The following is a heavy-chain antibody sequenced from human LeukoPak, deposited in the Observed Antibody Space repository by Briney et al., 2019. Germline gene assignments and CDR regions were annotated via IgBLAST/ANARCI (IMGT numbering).Heavy chain of an antibody. J-gene: IGHJ1*01. CDR2: IYSGGST. V-gene: IGHV3-53*01. Sequence: PGGSLRLSCAASGFTVSSDYMSWVRQAPGKGLDWVSVIYSGGSTYYADSVKGRFTISRDNSKNTLYLQMNSLRAEDTAVYYCARDRALEYFQHWGQGTLVTVSS. CDR3: ARDRALEYFQH. CDR1: GFTVSSDY. D-gene: IGHD5-24*01.